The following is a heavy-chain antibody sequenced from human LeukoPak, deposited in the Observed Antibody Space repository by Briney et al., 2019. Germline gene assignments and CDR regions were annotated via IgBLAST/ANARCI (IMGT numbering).Heavy chain of an antibody. J-gene: IGHJ4*02. CDR3: AKGDNDILTGYYNSFDY. V-gene: IGHV3-23*01. CDR2: ISGSGIST. D-gene: IGHD3-9*01. CDR1: GFTFSSYT. Sequence: GSLRLSCAASGFTFSSYTMSWVRPAPGKGLEWVSTISGSGISTYYSDSVKGRFTISRDNSKNTLYLQMHSLRAEDTAVYYCAKGDNDILTGYYNSFDYWGQGTLVTVSS.